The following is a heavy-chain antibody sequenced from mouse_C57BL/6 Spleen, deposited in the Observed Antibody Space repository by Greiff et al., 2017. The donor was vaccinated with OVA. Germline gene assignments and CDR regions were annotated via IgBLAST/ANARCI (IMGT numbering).Heavy chain of an antibody. CDR2: ISSGGSYT. D-gene: IGHD4-1*01. J-gene: IGHJ2*01. Sequence: EVQLVESGGDLVKPGGSLKLSCAASGFTFSSYGMSWVRQTPDKRLEWVATISSGGSYTYYPDSVKGRFTISRDNAKNTLYLQMSSLKSEDTAMYHCARHSGTDYFDYWGQGTTLTVSS. CDR3: ARHSGTDYFDY. V-gene: IGHV5-6*01. CDR1: GFTFSSYG.